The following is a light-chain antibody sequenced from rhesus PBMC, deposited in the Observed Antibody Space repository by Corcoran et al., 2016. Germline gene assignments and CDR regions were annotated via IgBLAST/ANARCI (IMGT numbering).Light chain of an antibody. V-gene: IGKV1S15*01. J-gene: IGKJ1*01. CDR3: QHGYGTPWT. CDR2: YAS. CDR1: QGITNH. Sequence: DIQMTQSPSSLSASVGDTVTITCRASQGITNHLAWYQQKPGEVPKLLIYYASTLHSGVPSRFSGRGSGTDFTLTISSLQPEDFATYYCQHGYGTPWTFGQGTKVEIK.